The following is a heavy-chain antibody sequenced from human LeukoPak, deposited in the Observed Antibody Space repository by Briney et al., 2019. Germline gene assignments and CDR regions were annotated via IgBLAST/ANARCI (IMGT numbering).Heavy chain of an antibody. CDR2: ISGSGGST. CDR1: GFTFSSYG. J-gene: IGHJ4*02. CDR3: AKDRSVVGATAFDY. V-gene: IGHV3-23*01. Sequence: GGSLRLSCAASGFTFSSYGMSWVRQAPGKGLEWVSAISGSGGSTYYADSVKGRFTISRDNSKNTLYLQMNSLRAEDTAVYYCAKDRSVVGATAFDYWGQGTLVTVSS. D-gene: IGHD1-26*01.